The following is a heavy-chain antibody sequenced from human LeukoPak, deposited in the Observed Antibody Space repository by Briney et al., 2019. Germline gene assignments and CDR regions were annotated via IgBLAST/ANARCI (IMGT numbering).Heavy chain of an antibody. Sequence: GRSLRLSCAASGSTFSSYGMHWVRQAPGKGLEWVAVIWYDGSSKYHADSVKGRFTISRDNSKNTVYLQMNSLRAEDTAVYYCARDRNYYGSGSYYTPDYWGQGTLVTVSS. J-gene: IGHJ4*02. CDR3: ARDRNYYGSGSYYTPDY. D-gene: IGHD3-10*01. V-gene: IGHV3-33*01. CDR1: GSTFSSYG. CDR2: IWYDGSSK.